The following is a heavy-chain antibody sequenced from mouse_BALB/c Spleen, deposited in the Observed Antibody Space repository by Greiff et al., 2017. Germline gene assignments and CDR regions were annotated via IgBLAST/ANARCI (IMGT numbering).Heavy chain of an antibody. CDR3: ALYYGYGFAY. V-gene: IGHV1-87*01. Sequence: QVQLQQSGAELARPGASVKLSCKASGYTFTSYWMQWVKQRPGQGLEWIGAIYPGDGDTRYTQKFKGKATLTADKSSSTAYMQLSSLASEDSAVYYCALYYGYGFAYWGQGTLVTVSA. D-gene: IGHD1-2*01. J-gene: IGHJ3*01. CDR1: GYTFTSYW. CDR2: IYPGDGDT.